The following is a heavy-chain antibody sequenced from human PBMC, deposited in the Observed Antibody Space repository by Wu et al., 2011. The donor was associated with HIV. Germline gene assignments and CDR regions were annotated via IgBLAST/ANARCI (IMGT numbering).Heavy chain of an antibody. CDR1: GGTFSSYS. CDR3: ARDPGFGEP. J-gene: IGHJ5*02. Sequence: QVQLVQSGAEVKKPGSSVKVSCKASGGTFSSYSISWVRQAPGQGLEWMGRIIPIFGTTNYAQKFQGRVRITADKSTSTAYLDLRSLGSDDTAVYYCARDPGFGEPWGQGTLVTVSS. CDR2: IIPIFGTT. V-gene: IGHV1-69*06. D-gene: IGHD3-10*01.